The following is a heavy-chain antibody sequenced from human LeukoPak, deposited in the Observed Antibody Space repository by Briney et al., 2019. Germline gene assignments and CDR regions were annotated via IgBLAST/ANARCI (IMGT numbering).Heavy chain of an antibody. CDR2: IKKDGSDK. D-gene: IGHD2-15*01. V-gene: IGHV3-7*01. J-gene: IGHJ3*02. Sequence: GGSLRLSCEASGFTFSNYWMTWVRQAPGKGLEWVANIKKDGSDKYYVDSVKGRFTISRDNGKKSLYLQMNSLRAEDTAVYYCARDSKVEGAFDIWGQGTMVTVSS. CDR3: ARDSKVEGAFDI. CDR1: GFTFSNYW.